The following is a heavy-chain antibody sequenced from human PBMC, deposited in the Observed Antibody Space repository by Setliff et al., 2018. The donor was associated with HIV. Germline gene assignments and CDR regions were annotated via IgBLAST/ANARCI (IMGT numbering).Heavy chain of an antibody. CDR1: GFTFSLYP. D-gene: IGHD3-22*01. V-gene: IGHV3-30*04. CDR2: ISHDGSHK. CDR3: ARDKYYHDTSGPPLDY. Sequence: PGGSLRLSCAASGFTFSLYPMHWVRQAPGKGLEWVALISHDGSHKYHADSVQGRFTISRDNSKNMLFLQMNNLRSEDTAVYYCARDKYYHDTSGPPLDYWGQGTLVTVSS. J-gene: IGHJ4*02.